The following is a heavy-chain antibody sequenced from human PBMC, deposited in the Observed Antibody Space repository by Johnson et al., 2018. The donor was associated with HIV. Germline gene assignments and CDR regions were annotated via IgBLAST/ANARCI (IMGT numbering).Heavy chain of an antibody. D-gene: IGHD3-9*01. CDR2: IRYDGSSQ. J-gene: IGHJ3*02. V-gene: IGHV3-30*02. CDR3: AKRKRYFDWLSAFDI. CDR1: GFTFSSYG. Sequence: QVQLVESGGGVVQPGRSLRLSCAASGFTFSSYGMHWVRQAPGKGLEWVAFIRYDGSSQYFADSVKGRFTISRDNSKNTLYLQMNSLRTEDTAVYYCAKRKRYFDWLSAFDIWGQGTMVTVSS.